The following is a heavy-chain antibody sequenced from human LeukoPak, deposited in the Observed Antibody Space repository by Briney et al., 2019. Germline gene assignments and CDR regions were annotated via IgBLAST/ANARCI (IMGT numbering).Heavy chain of an antibody. CDR2: IRYDGSNK. Sequence: GGSLRLSCTASGFTIGDYGMSWFRQAPGKGLEWVAFIRYDGSNKYYADSVKGRFTISRDNSKNTLYLQMNSLRAEDTAVYYCAKAHEEIDYWGQGTLVTVSS. V-gene: IGHV3-30*02. J-gene: IGHJ4*02. CDR1: GFTIGDYG. CDR3: AKAHEEIDY.